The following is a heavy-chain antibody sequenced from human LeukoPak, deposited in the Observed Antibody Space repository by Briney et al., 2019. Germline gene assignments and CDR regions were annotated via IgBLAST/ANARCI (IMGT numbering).Heavy chain of an antibody. D-gene: IGHD3/OR15-3a*01. J-gene: IGHJ4*02. CDR2: IYYSGNT. CDR1: GVSISSSNSY. CDR3: ARQTGSGLFILP. V-gene: IGHV4-39*01. Sequence: PSETLSLACTVSGVSISSSNSYWGWIRQPPGKGLEWIGSIYYSGNTYYNASLKSQVSISIDTSKNQFSLRLTSVTAADTAVYYCARQTGSGLFILPGGQGTLVTVSS.